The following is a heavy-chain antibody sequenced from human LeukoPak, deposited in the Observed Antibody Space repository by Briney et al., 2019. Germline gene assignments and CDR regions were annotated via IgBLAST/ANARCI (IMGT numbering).Heavy chain of an antibody. Sequence: ASVKVSCKASGYTFTSYAMHWVRQAPGQRLEWMGWINAGNGNTKYSQKFQGRVTITRDTSASTAYMELSSLRSEDTAVYYCARNSGVVVVAATSKYSSGWFDPWGQGTLVTVSS. CDR3: ARNSGVVVVAATSKYSSGWFDP. CDR1: GYTFTSYA. J-gene: IGHJ5*02. V-gene: IGHV1-3*01. D-gene: IGHD2-15*01. CDR2: INAGNGNT.